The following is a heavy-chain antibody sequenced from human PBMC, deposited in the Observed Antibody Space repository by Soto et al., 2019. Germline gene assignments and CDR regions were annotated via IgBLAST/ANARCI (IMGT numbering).Heavy chain of an antibody. Sequence: ASVKVSCKASGYTFTSYDINWVRQTAGQGLEWMGWMSPKTANAGYAQKFQDRVTMTRSTSISTAYMELSSLTSEDTAVYYCTGGPPNWGFDSWGQGTPVTVSS. CDR1: GYTFTSYD. V-gene: IGHV1-8*01. CDR3: TGGPPNWGFDS. D-gene: IGHD7-27*01. CDR2: MSPKTANA. J-gene: IGHJ5*01.